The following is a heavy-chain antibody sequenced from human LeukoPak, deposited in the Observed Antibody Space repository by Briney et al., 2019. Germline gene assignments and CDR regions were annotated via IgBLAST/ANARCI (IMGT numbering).Heavy chain of an antibody. CDR2: IIPVFGTA. V-gene: IGHV1-69*05. Sequence: SVKVSCKASGGTFSSYTINWVRQAPGQGLEWMGGIIPVFGTANYAQKFQGRVTISTDKSTSTAYMELSSLRSDDTAVYYCARGRSMAVLNYFDYWGQGTLVTVSS. CDR1: GGTFSSYT. CDR3: ARGRSMAVLNYFDY. J-gene: IGHJ4*02. D-gene: IGHD6-6*01.